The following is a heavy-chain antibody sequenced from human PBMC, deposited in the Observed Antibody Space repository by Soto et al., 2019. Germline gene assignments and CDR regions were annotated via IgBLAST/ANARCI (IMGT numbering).Heavy chain of an antibody. J-gene: IGHJ5*02. CDR1: GDTFNSFG. V-gene: IGHV1-69*18. CDR2: IIPIFGTT. Sequence: QVQLVQSGAEVRQPGSAVKVSCKGSGDTFNSFGINWVRQAPGQGLEWIGSIIPIFGTTFYAQNFRDRVTFTADESTRTAYMELSSLTSEDTALYYCAKEAGGSYPYTWFDAWGQGTLVTVSS. D-gene: IGHD1-26*01. CDR3: AKEAGGSYPYTWFDA.